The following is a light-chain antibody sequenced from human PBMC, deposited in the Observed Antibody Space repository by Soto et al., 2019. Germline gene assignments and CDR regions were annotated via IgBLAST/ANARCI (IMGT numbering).Light chain of an antibody. V-gene: IGKV1-6*01. CDR2: GTS. CDR3: LQDSSYPRT. Sequence: AIQMTQSPSSLSASVGDRVTITCRASQGIGTELGWYQQRPGKAPRLLIYGTSTLQYGVPSRFSGCGSDTDFTLIISSLQPEDFATYYCLQDSSYPRTFGQGTKVEIK. CDR1: QGIGTE. J-gene: IGKJ1*01.